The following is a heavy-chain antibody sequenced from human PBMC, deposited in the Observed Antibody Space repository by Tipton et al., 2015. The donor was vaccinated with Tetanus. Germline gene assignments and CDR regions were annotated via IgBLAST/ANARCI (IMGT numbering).Heavy chain of an antibody. D-gene: IGHD3-3*01. Sequence: LRLSCTVSGGSLRDGDHYWSWIRQPTGKGLEWLAYIFASGSTNSNYSLKSRITISRDTSKNQFSLKLASVTAADTAVYFCARANFDLSKKGPFDSWGQGILVIVSA. CDR2: IFASGST. V-gene: IGHV4-61*08. CDR1: GGSLRDGDHY. J-gene: IGHJ4*02. CDR3: ARANFDLSKKGPFDS.